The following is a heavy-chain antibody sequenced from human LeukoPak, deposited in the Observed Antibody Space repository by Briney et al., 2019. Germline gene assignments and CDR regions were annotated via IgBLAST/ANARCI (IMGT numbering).Heavy chain of an antibody. CDR1: GGSISSSSYY. Sequence: SETLSLTCTVSGGSISSSSYYWGWIRQPPGKGLEWIGSIYYSRSTYYNPSLKSRVTISVDTSKNQFSLKLSSLTAADTAVYYCARASGPTYYYNSYMDVWGKGTPVTVSS. CDR2: IYYSRST. J-gene: IGHJ6*03. CDR3: ARASGPTYYYNSYMDV. V-gene: IGHV4-39*07. D-gene: IGHD4-11*01.